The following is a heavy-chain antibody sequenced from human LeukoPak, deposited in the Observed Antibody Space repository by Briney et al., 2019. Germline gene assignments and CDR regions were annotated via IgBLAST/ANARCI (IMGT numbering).Heavy chain of an antibody. J-gene: IGHJ4*02. CDR3: ARAPSGLDY. Sequence: QTGGSLRLSCAVSGFTLSDHNMDWVRQAPGKGLEWVGRTTNKAHSYTTEYAASVKGRFTISRDDSKNSLYLQMNSLKTEDTAVYYCARAPSGLDYWGQGILVTVSS. CDR1: GFTLSDHN. V-gene: IGHV3-72*01. CDR2: TTNKAHSYTT. D-gene: IGHD2-15*01.